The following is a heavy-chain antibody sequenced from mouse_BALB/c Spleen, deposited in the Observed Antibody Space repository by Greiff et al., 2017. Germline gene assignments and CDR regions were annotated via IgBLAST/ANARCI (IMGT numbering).Heavy chain of an antibody. CDR1: GYTFTDYA. D-gene: IGHD3-2*01. V-gene: IGHV1S137*01. J-gene: IGHJ4*01. Sequence: VQLQESGAELVRPGVSVKISCKGSGYTFTDYAMHWVKQSHAKSLEWIGVISTYYGDASYNQKFKGKATMTVDKSSSTAYMELARLTSEDSAIYYCARGTARNAMDYWGQGTSVTVSS. CDR3: ARGTARNAMDY. CDR2: ISTYYGDA.